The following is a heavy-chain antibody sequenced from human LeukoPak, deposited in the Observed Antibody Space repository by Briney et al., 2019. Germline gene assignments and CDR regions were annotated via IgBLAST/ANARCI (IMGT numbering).Heavy chain of an antibody. CDR1: NGSMTNYF. J-gene: IGHJ3*02. V-gene: IGHV4-59*01. CDR2: IWHNGSP. D-gene: IGHD6-19*01. CDR3: ARGGSSGWYRGAFDI. Sequence: SENLSLTCYVSNGSMTNYFWSWIRQPPGKGLEFLGFIWHNGSPSYNPSLKSRVTISVDTTKNQFSLKLSSVTAADTAVYYCARGGSSGWYRGAFDIWGQGTMVTVSS.